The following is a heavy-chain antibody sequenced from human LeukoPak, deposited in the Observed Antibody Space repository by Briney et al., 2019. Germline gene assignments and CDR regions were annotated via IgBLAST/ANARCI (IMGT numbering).Heavy chain of an antibody. CDR3: ASGILTGGDY. J-gene: IGHJ4*02. CDR2: INHSGST. CDR1: GGSFSGYY. Sequence: SETLSLTCAFYGGSFSGYYWSWIRQPPGKGLEWIGEINHSGSTNYNPSLKSRVTISVDTSKNQFSLKLSSVTAADTAVYYCASGILTGGDYWGQGTLVTVSS. D-gene: IGHD3-9*01. V-gene: IGHV4-34*01.